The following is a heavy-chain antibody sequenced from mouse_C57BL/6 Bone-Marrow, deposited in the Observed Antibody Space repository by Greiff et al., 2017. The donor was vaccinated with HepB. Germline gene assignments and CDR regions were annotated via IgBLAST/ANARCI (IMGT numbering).Heavy chain of an antibody. CDR1: GYTFTDYN. V-gene: IGHV1-18*01. CDR3: ARSLYYGSSHWYFDV. D-gene: IGHD1-1*01. Sequence: EVKLMESGPELVKPGASVKIPCKASGYTFTDYNMDWVKQSHGKSLEWIGDINPNNGGTIYNQKFKGKATLTVDKSSSTAYMELRSLTSEDTAVYYCARSLYYGSSHWYFDVWGTGTTVIVSS. J-gene: IGHJ1*03. CDR2: INPNNGGT.